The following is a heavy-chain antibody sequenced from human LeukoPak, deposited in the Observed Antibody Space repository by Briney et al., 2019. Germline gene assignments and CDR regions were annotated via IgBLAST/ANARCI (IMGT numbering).Heavy chain of an antibody. D-gene: IGHD3-22*01. CDR1: GYTFTGYY. Sequence: GASVKVSCKASGYTFTGYYMHWVRQAPGQGLEWMGRINPNSGGTNYAQKFQGRVTMTRDTSISTAYMELSRLRSDDTAVYYCARDLVYYDSSGSDYWGQGTLVTVS. V-gene: IGHV1-2*06. CDR3: ARDLVYYDSSGSDY. CDR2: INPNSGGT. J-gene: IGHJ4*02.